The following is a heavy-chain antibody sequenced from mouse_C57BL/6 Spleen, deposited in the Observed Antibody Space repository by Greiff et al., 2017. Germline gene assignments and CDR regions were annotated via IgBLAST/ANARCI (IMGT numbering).Heavy chain of an antibody. D-gene: IGHD2-3*01. V-gene: IGHV7-3*01. CDR3: ASSRLYDGYFAWFAY. CDR2: IRNNANGYTT. CDR1: GFTFTDYY. J-gene: IGHJ3*01. Sequence: EVHLVESGGGLVQPGGSLSLSCAASGFTFTDYYMSWVRQPPGKALEWLGFIRNNANGYTTEYSASVKGRFTISRDNSHSILYLQMNALGAEDSATYCCASSRLYDGYFAWFAYWGQGTLVTVSA.